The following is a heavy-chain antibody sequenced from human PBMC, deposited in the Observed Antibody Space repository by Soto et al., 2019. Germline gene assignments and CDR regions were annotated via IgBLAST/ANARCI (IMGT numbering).Heavy chain of an antibody. CDR2: IYDIGTT. V-gene: IGHV4-39*01. D-gene: IGHD2-21*01. J-gene: IGHJ3*02. CDR1: GGFISSNTNY. CDR3: ARRACGRNCYSGLCAFDI. Sequence: SETLSLTCSVSGGFISSNTNYWAWMRQPPGKGREGIGSIYDIGTTYYNPSPNSRVTLTADTSKNQFSLKMSSMTAADTAMYYCARRACGRNCYSGLCAFDIWGQGTLVTVSS.